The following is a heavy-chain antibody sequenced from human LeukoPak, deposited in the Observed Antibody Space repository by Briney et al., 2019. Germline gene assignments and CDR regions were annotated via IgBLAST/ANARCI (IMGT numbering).Heavy chain of an antibody. V-gene: IGHV3-71*01. CDR2: IRSKTYGGAP. J-gene: IGHJ4*02. CDR3: SRDRGLYGVDLADN. D-gene: IGHD4-17*01. CDR1: GFTVSSNY. Sequence: PGGSLRLSCAASGFTVSSNYMSWVRQAPGKGLEWVGFIRSKTYGGAPDYAASVKGRFAISRDDGKSTAYLQMNSLKVEDTAVYYCSRDRGLYGVDLADNWGQGTLVTVSS.